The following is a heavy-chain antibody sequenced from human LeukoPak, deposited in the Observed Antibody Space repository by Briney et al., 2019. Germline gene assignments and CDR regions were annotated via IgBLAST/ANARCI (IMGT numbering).Heavy chain of an antibody. V-gene: IGHV1-18*01. CDR3: ARAYRAVPNTRGDY. CDR1: GYTFTSYG. CDR2: ISAYNGNT. J-gene: IGHJ4*02. D-gene: IGHD6-19*01. Sequence: ASVKVSCKASGYTFTSYGISWVRQAPGQGLEWMGWISAYNGNTNYAQKLQGRVTMTTDISTSTAYMELRSLRSDDTAVYYCARAYRAVPNTRGDYWGQGTLVTVSS.